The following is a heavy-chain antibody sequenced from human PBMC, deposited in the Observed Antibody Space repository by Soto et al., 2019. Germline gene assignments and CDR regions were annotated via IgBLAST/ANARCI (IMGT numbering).Heavy chain of an antibody. CDR3: ARRDTAMEYYYYGMDV. V-gene: IGHV4-39*01. D-gene: IGHD5-18*01. Sequence: PSETLSLTCNVSGGSISSSSYYWGWIRQPPGKGLEWIGSIYYSGSTYYNPSLKSRVTISVDTSKNQFSLKLSSVTAADTAVYYCARRDTAMEYYYYGMDVWGQGTTVT. J-gene: IGHJ6*02. CDR1: GGSISSSSYY. CDR2: IYYSGST.